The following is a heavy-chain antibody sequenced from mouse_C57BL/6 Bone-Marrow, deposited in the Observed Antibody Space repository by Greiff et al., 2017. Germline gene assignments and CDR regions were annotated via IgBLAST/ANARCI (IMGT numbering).Heavy chain of an antibody. CDR1: GFTFSSYA. CDR2: ISDGGSYT. J-gene: IGHJ3*01. CDR3: ASDRAYDYDEGFAY. V-gene: IGHV5-4*03. Sequence: EVKLMESGGGLVKPGGSLKLSCAASGFTFSSYAMSWVRQTPEKRLEWVATISDGGSYTYYPDNVKGRFTISRDNAKNNLYLQMSHLKSEDTAMYYCASDRAYDYDEGFAYWGQGTLVTVSA. D-gene: IGHD2-4*01.